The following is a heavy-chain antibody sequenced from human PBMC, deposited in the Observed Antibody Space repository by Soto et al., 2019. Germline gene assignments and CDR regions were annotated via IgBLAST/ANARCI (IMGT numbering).Heavy chain of an antibody. D-gene: IGHD5-12*01. Sequence: GGSLRLSCAASGFTFSSYGMHWVRQAPGKGLEWVAVISYDGSNKYYADSVKGRFTISRDNSKNTLYLQMNSLRAEDTAVYYCAKDWYSGYDVWPAYWGQGTLVTVSS. J-gene: IGHJ4*02. CDR2: ISYDGSNK. CDR1: GFTFSSYG. CDR3: AKDWYSGYDVWPAY. V-gene: IGHV3-30*18.